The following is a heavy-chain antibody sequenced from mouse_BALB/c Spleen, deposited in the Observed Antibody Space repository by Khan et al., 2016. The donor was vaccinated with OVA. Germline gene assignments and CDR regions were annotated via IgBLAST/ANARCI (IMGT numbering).Heavy chain of an antibody. CDR2: ILPGSGST. CDR1: GFTFNSSW. D-gene: IGHD2-4*01. CDR3: ASKIKDY. V-gene: IGHV1-9*01. Sequence: QVQLQQSGAELMKPGASVKISCTATGFTFNSSWIDWVKQRPEHGLEWLGQILPGSGSTNYNQKFTGKATITADTSSNTAYMQLSSLTSEDTAVYYFASKIKDYWGQGTTLTVSS. J-gene: IGHJ2*01.